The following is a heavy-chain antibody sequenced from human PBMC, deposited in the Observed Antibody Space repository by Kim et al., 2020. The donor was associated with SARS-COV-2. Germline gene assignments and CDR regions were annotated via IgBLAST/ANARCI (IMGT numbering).Heavy chain of an antibody. V-gene: IGHV1-69*13. D-gene: IGHD3-9*01. CDR3: TILERFTSDWSGGDWFDP. Sequence: SVEVSCKASGDTYRNYNINWVRQAPGQGLEWMGGIIPILDTSKYAPKFQGRLTISADESTSTTYMELSSLRSEDTAVYYGTILERFTSDWSGGDWFDPWGQGTLVTVS. J-gene: IGHJ5*02. CDR1: GDTYRNYN. CDR2: IIPILDTS.